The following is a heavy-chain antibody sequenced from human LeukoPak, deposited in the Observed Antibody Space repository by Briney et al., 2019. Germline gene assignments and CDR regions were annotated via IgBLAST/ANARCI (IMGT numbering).Heavy chain of an antibody. V-gene: IGHV3-23*01. J-gene: IGHJ6*02. CDR1: GFTFDDYA. Sequence: GGSLRLSCAASGFTFDDYAMHWVRQAPGKGLEWVSAISGSGGSTYYADSVKGRFTISRDNSKNTLYLQMNSLRAEDTAMYYCARKNGLDVWGQGTTVTVSS. CDR2: ISGSGGST. CDR3: ARKNGLDV.